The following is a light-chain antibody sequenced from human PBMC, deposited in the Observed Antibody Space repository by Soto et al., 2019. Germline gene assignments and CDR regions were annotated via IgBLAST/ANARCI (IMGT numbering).Light chain of an antibody. CDR1: QSVLYSSDNKNY. V-gene: IGKV4-1*01. CDR3: QQYYRTPAT. CDR2: WAA. J-gene: IGKJ1*01. Sequence: DIVMTQSPDSLAVSLGERAAINCKSSQSVLYSSDNKNYLAWYQQKPGQPPKLLIYWAATRESGVPDRFSGSGSGTDFTLTIRRLQAEDVAVYYCQQYYRTPATFGQGTKVEIK.